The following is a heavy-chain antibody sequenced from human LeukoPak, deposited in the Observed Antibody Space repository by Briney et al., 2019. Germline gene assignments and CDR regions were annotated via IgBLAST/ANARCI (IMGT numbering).Heavy chain of an antibody. Sequence: ASVKVSCKASGYTFTGYYMHWVRQAPGQGLEWMGWISAYNGNTNYAQKFQGRVTMTTETSTNTAYMELRNLRSDDAAVYYCARDTATYASGWFGDNWGQGTLVTVSS. D-gene: IGHD6-19*01. J-gene: IGHJ4*02. CDR3: ARDTATYASGWFGDN. CDR1: GYTFTGYY. V-gene: IGHV1-18*04. CDR2: ISAYNGNT.